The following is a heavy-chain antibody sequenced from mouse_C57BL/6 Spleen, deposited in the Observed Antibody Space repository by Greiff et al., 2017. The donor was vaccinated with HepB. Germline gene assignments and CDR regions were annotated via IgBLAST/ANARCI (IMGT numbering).Heavy chain of an antibody. Sequence: QVQLQESGAELVRPGTSVKVSCKASGYAFTNYLIEWVKQRPGQGLEWIGVINPGSGGTNYNEKFKGKATLTADKSSSTAYMQLSSLTSEDSAVYYCARESAQTTFDCFAYWGQGTLVTVSA. J-gene: IGHJ3*01. CDR1: GYAFTNYL. CDR2: INPGSGGT. CDR3: ARESAQTTFDCFAY. D-gene: IGHD3-2*02. V-gene: IGHV1-54*01.